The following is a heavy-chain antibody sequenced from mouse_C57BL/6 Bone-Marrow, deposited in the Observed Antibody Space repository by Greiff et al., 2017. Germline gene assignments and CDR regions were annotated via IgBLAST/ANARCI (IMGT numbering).Heavy chain of an antibody. J-gene: IGHJ2*01. CDR2: INPNNGGT. CDR1: GYTFTDYY. Sequence: VQLQQSGPELVKPGASVKISCKASGYTFTDYYMNWVKQSHGQSLEWIGDINPNNGGTSYNQKFKGKATLTVDKSSSTAYMELRSLTSEDSAVYYCARGFITTIVYFDYWGQGTTLTVAS. CDR3: ARGFITTIVYFDY. V-gene: IGHV1-26*01. D-gene: IGHD1-1*01.